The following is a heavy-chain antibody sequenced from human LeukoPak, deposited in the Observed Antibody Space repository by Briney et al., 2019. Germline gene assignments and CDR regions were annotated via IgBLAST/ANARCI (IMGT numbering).Heavy chain of an antibody. CDR2: IKQDGSEK. CDR3: AREVGATPFDY. V-gene: IGHV3-7*01. Sequence: GGSLRLSCAASGFTFSSYAMSWVRQAPGKGLEWVANIKQDGSEKYYVDSVKGRFTISRDNAKNSLYLQMNSLRAEDTAVYYCAREVGATPFDYWGQGTLVTVSS. J-gene: IGHJ4*02. D-gene: IGHD1-26*01. CDR1: GFTFSSYA.